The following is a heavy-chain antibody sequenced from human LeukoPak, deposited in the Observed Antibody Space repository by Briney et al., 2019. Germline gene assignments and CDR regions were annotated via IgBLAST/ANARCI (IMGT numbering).Heavy chain of an antibody. CDR2: ISWNGGST. D-gene: IGHD6-19*01. J-gene: IGHJ4*02. Sequence: GGPLRLSCAPSGFTFDIYAMHWARKAQGKGLEWVPGISWNGGSTGYADSVKGRFTISRDNAKNSLYLQMNSLRAEDTALYYCAKGLRSNRAVAGTDYWGQGTLVTVSS. CDR1: GFTFDIYA. V-gene: IGHV3-9*01. CDR3: AKGLRSNRAVAGTDY.